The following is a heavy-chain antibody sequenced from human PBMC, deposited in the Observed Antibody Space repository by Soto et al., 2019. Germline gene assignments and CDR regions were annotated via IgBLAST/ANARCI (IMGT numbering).Heavy chain of an antibody. V-gene: IGHV1-2*02. Sequence: ASVKVSCKTSGYTFTDYYTHWVRQAPGQGLEWMGWINPKSGGAYFAQKFQGRVTLTRDTSIGTAYIEVNSLTSGDTAVYFCTRENIENSDGLYDAFDIWGQGTTVTVSS. CDR3: TRENIENSDGLYDAFDI. D-gene: IGHD5-18*01. CDR1: GYTFTDYY. CDR2: INPKSGGA. J-gene: IGHJ3*02.